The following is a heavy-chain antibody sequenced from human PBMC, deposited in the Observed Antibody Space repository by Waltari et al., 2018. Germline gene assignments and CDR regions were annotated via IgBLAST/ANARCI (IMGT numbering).Heavy chain of an antibody. CDR1: GYIFNHYP. J-gene: IGHJ4*02. V-gene: IGHV1-69*13. CDR2: IIPVYGTT. D-gene: IGHD2-8*01. CDR3: TKSLYGMGYFDS. Sequence: QVQLVQSGAEVKNPGSSVKVSCQSAGYIFNHYPIPWGRQAPGQWPEWMGTIIPVYGTTNIAQKFQDRISLVADKSTNTINTELNSLSSADTAVDYCTKSLYGMGYFDSWGQGSLVPVSS.